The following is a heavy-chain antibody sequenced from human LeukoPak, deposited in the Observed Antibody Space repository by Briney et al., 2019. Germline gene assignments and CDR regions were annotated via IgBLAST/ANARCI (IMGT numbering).Heavy chain of an antibody. CDR2: IYYSGST. CDR3: ARGRGDYYPFDY. J-gene: IGHJ4*02. Sequence: SETLSLTCTVSGGSIRSYYWSWIRQPPGKGLEWIGYIYYSGSTYYNPSLKSRVTVSVDTSKNQFSLKLSSVTAADTAVYYCARGRGDYYPFDYWGQGTLVTVSS. CDR1: GGSIRSYY. V-gene: IGHV4-59*08. D-gene: IGHD4-17*01.